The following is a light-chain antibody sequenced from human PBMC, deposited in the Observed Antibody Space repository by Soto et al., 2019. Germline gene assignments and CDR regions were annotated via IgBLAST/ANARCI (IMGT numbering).Light chain of an antibody. J-gene: IGKJ2*01. CDR2: GAS. CDR1: QSVSSSY. CDR3: QQYGSSPGGT. V-gene: IGKV3-20*01. Sequence: EIVLTQSPGTLSLSPGERATLSCRASQSVSSSYLAWYQQKPGQAPRLLIYGASSRATGIPDRFSGSGSGTDFTLTISRLEPEDFAVHYCQQYGSSPGGTFGQGTKLEIK.